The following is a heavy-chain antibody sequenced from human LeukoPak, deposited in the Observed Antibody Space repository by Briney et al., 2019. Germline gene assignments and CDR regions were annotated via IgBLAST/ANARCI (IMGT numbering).Heavy chain of an antibody. J-gene: IGHJ5*02. CDR1: GGTVSSYA. V-gene: IGHV1-18*01. D-gene: IGHD4-23*01. CDR3: ERDGGYGGPLNWFDP. Sequence: ASVKVSGKASGGTVSSYAVSWGRQAPGQEGGWMGWIKPNSGGTNYAHKLQGRGAVTTDTSTSTAYMELRSLRSDATAVYYCERDGGYGGPLNWFDPWGQGTLVTVSS. CDR2: IKPNSGGT.